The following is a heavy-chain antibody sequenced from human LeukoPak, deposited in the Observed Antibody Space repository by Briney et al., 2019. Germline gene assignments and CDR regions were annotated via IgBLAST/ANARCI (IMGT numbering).Heavy chain of an antibody. D-gene: IGHD6-19*01. V-gene: IGHV1-69*13. Sequence: ASVKVSCKASGGTFSSYAISWVRQAPGQGLEWMGGIIPIFGTANYAQKFQSRVTITADESTSTAYMELSSLRSEDTAVYYCASQSPSDSSGWYGGAFDIWGQGTMVTVSS. CDR2: IIPIFGTA. J-gene: IGHJ3*02. CDR3: ASQSPSDSSGWYGGAFDI. CDR1: GGTFSSYA.